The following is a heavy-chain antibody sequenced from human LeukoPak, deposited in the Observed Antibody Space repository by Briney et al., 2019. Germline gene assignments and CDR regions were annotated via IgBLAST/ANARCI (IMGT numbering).Heavy chain of an antibody. CDR1: GGSISSYY. CDR3: ARMGAIAGASASVDF. J-gene: IGHJ4*02. CDR2: IYNTGEIT. V-gene: IGHV4-59*01. D-gene: IGHD4/OR15-4a*01. Sequence: SETLPLTCTVSGGSISSYYWSWIRQPPGKGLEWIGYIYNTGEITDYSPSLKSRVTISVDTSKNQFSLRLNSVTTADTAVYYCARMGAIAGASASVDFWGQGTLVTVSS.